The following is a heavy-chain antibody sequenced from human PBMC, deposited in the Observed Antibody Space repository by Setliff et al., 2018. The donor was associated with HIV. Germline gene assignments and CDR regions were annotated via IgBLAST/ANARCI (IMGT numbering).Heavy chain of an antibody. J-gene: IGHJ6*03. CDR2: INPSSGST. CDR1: GYTFTSYY. Sequence: ASVMVSCKASGYTFTSYYMHWVRQAPGQGLEWMGIINPSSGSTTYAQRLQGRVTLTTDTSTSTAYMDLRSLRSDDTAVYYCARDLSIDSSGYPRIGYSYMDVWGKGTTVTVSS. CDR3: ARDLSIDSSGYPRIGYSYMDV. V-gene: IGHV1-46*01. D-gene: IGHD3-22*01.